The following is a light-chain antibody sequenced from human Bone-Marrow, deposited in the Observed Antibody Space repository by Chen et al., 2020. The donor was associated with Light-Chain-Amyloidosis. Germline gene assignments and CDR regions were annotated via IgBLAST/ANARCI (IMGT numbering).Light chain of an antibody. CDR2: DDS. CDR1: NIGSTS. J-gene: IGLJ3*02. V-gene: IGLV3-21*02. CDR3: QVWDRSSDRPV. Sequence: SYVLTQPSSVSVAPGQTATISCGGNNIGSTSVHWYQQTPGQAPLLVVYDDSDRPSGIPERLSGSKSGNTDTLTISRVEAGDEADYDGQVWDRSSDRPVFGGGTKLTVL.